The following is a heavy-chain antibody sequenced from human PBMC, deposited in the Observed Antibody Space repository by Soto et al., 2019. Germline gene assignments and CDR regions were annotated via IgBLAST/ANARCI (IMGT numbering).Heavy chain of an antibody. CDR3: ARHGYYYGSGSYQYGMDV. Sequence: SETLSLTCTVSGGSISSSSYYWGWIRQPPGKGLEWIGSIYYSGSTYYNPSLKSRVTISVDTSKNQFSLKLSSVTAADTAVYYCARHGYYYGSGSYQYGMDVWGQGTTVT. CDR1: GGSISSSSYY. J-gene: IGHJ6*02. D-gene: IGHD3-10*01. V-gene: IGHV4-39*01. CDR2: IYYSGST.